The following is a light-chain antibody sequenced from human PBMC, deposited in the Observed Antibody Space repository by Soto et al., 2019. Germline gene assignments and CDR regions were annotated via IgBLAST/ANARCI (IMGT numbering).Light chain of an antibody. Sequence: SYELTQPLSVSVALGQTARITCGGDNIGNKNVHWYQQKPGQAPVLVIYRDSNRPSGIPERFSGTSSGNTATLTISRAQAGDEADFYCQVWDSSADVVFGGGTKLTVL. V-gene: IGLV3-9*01. CDR2: RDS. CDR3: QVWDSSADVV. CDR1: NIGNKN. J-gene: IGLJ2*01.